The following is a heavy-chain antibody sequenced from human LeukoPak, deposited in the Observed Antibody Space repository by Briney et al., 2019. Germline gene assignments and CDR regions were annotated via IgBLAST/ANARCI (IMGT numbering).Heavy chain of an antibody. D-gene: IGHD3-22*01. V-gene: IGHV5-51*01. CDR3: ARSPSYYDNSGYYYFDH. CDR2: IHPGNSIS. Sequence: GESLKISCKGSGYSFINYWIGWVRQMPGKGLEYMGIIHPGNSISRYSPSFQGQVTISVDKSISTAYLQWSTLKASDTAMYYRARSPSYYDNSGYYYFDHWGQGTLVIVSS. J-gene: IGHJ4*02. CDR1: GYSFINYW.